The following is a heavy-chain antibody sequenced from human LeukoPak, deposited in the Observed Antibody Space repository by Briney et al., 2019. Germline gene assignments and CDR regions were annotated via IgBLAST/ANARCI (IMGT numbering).Heavy chain of an antibody. CDR1: GGSISSYY. D-gene: IGHD1-26*01. V-gene: IGHV4-59*08. CDR2: IYYSGST. Sequence: SETLSLTCTVSGGSISSYYWSWIRLPPGKGLEWIGYIYYSGSTNYNPSLKSRVTISVDTSKNQFSLKLSSVTAADTAVYYCARLGSPYYYFDYWGQGTLVTVSS. J-gene: IGHJ4*02. CDR3: ARLGSPYYYFDY.